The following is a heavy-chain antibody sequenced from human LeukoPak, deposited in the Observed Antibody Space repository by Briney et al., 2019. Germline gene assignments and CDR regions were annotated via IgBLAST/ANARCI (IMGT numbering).Heavy chain of an antibody. CDR3: ARGAITMVRGAFDY. V-gene: IGHV4-4*02. CDR1: GGSISSSNW. Sequence: SETLSLTCAVSGGSISSSNWWSWVRQPPGQGLEWIGEIYHSGSTNYNPSLKSRVTISVDKSKNQFSLKLSSVTAADTAVYYCARGAITMVRGAFDYWGQGTLVTVSS. D-gene: IGHD3-10*01. CDR2: IYHSGST. J-gene: IGHJ4*02.